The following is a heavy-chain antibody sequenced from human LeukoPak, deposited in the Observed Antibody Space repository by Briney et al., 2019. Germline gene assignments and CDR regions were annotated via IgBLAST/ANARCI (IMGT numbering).Heavy chain of an antibody. D-gene: IGHD3-3*01. Sequence: GGSLRLSCAASGCTFSSYAMSWVRQAPGKGLEWISAINGSGGSTYYADPVKGRFTISRDNSKNTLYLQMNSLRAEDPAVYYCAKAAHLLYDFWSGYSYNYFDYWGQGTLVTVSS. CDR2: INGSGGST. J-gene: IGHJ4*02. CDR1: GCTFSSYA. CDR3: AKAAHLLYDFWSGYSYNYFDY. V-gene: IGHV3-23*01.